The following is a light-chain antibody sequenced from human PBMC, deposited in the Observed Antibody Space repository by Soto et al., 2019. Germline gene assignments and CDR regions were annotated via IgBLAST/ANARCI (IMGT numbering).Light chain of an antibody. V-gene: IGKV1-6*01. J-gene: IGKJ4*01. CDR2: AAS. CDR3: LQDYNFPLT. CDR1: QDIGND. Sequence: AIQMTQSPFSLSASVGDRVTITCRASQDIGNDLAWYQQRPGKAPKLLIYAASSLQSGVPSRFSGSGSGTDFTLTISSLQPGDFATYYCLQDYNFPLTFGGGTKVEIK.